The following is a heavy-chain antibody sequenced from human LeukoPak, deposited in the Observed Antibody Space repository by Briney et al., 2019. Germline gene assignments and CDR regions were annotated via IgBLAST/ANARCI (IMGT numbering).Heavy chain of an antibody. CDR2: FSGRGATA. CDR1: GFTLSAYA. Sequence: PGGSLRLSCAASGFTLSAYAMSWVRQAPGKGPEWVSAFSGRGATAYYADSVRGRFTISRDNSKNTLFLQMDSLGADDTAVYYCAKSSPFGTTWYGAIDVWGHGTTVTVSS. J-gene: IGHJ6*02. CDR3: AKSSPFGTTWYGAIDV. D-gene: IGHD6-13*01. V-gene: IGHV3-23*01.